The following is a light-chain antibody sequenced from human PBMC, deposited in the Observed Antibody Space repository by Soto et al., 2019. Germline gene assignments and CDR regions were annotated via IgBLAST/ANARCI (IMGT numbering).Light chain of an antibody. V-gene: IGKV4-1*01. Sequence: DIVMTQSPDSLAVSLGEMATINCKSCHSXXYSSNNKNCLAWYQQKPGQPPQLXIYWASTRESGVPDRFSGSGSGTDFTLTISSLEPEDFAVYYCQQRSNWPQTFGQGTKVDI. J-gene: IGKJ1*01. CDR2: WAS. CDR1: HSXXYSSNNKNC. CDR3: QQRSNWPQT.